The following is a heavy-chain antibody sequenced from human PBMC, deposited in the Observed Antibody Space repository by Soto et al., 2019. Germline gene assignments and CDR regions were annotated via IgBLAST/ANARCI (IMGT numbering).Heavy chain of an antibody. CDR1: GFTFSSYA. V-gene: IGHV3-30-3*01. CDR3: ARDWVTYYDFWSGYYYYYYGMDV. CDR2: ISYDGSNK. D-gene: IGHD3-3*01. J-gene: IGHJ6*02. Sequence: LRLSCAASGFTFSSYAMHWVRQAPGKGLEWVAVISYDGSNKYYANSVEGRFTISRDNSKNTMYLQMNSLRAEDTAVYYCARDWVTYYDFWSGYYYYYYGMDVWGQGTTVTVSS.